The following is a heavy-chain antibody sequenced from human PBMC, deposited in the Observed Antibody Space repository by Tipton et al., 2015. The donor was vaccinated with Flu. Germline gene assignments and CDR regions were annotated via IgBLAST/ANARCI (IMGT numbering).Heavy chain of an antibody. CDR3: AKSKSGWTDAFDV. CDR2: RYTSGSA. V-gene: IGHV4-4*07. Sequence: TLSLTCTVSGDSVTSYYWSWIRQPAGKGLEWIGRRYTSGSAHYNPSLKSRVTMSVDTSKNQFSLKLNSVTAADTAVYYCAKSKSGWTDAFDVWGPGTMVTVSS. CDR1: GDSVTSYY. D-gene: IGHD6-19*01. J-gene: IGHJ3*01.